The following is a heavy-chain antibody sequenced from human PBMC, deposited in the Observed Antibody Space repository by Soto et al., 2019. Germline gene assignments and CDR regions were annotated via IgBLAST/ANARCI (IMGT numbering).Heavy chain of an antibody. CDR3: AGALYCVSTSCPYYFDY. V-gene: IGHV1-69*12. Sequence: QVQLVQSGAEVKQPGSSVKVSCKASGGTFSSYAISWVRQAPGQGLEWMGGIIPIFGTANYAQKFQGRVTITADESTRTDYMELSSLGSEDTAVYYCAGALYCVSTSCPYYFDYWGQGTLVTVSS. D-gene: IGHD2-2*01. CDR2: IIPIFGTA. CDR1: GGTFSSYA. J-gene: IGHJ4*02.